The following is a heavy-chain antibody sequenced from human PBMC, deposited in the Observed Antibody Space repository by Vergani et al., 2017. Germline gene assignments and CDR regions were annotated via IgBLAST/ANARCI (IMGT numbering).Heavy chain of an antibody. Sequence: QVQLVQSGAEVKKPGASVKVSCKASGYTFTGYYMHWVRQAPGQGLEWMGWINPNSGGTNDAQKFQGRVTMTRDTSISTAYMELCRLRSDDTAVYYCASIRHGYYYGSSCSACDYWGQGTLVTVSS. CDR1: GYTFTGYY. D-gene: IGHD3-22*01. CDR2: INPNSGGT. V-gene: IGHV1-2*02. J-gene: IGHJ4*02. CDR3: ASIRHGYYYGSSCSACDY.